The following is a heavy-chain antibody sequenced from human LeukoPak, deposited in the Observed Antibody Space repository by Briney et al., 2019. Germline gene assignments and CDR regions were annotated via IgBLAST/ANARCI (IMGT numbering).Heavy chain of an antibody. CDR2: IIPIFGTA. CDR3: ARGRAVAAYYYYYMDV. Sequence: SVKVSCKASGGTFSSYAISWVRQAPGQGLEWMGGIIPIFGTANYAQKFQGRVTITADESTSTAYMELSSLRSEDTAVYYCARGRAVAAYYYYYMDVWGKGTTVTISS. V-gene: IGHV1-69*13. J-gene: IGHJ6*03. CDR1: GGTFSSYA. D-gene: IGHD6-19*01.